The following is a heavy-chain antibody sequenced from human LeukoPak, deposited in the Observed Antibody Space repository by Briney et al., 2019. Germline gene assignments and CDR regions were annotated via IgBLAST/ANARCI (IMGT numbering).Heavy chain of an antibody. Sequence: PGGSLRLSCAASGFTFSSYAMSWVRQAPGKGLEWVSAISGSGGSTYYADSVKGRFTIPRDNSKNTLYLQMNSLRAEGTAVYYCAKTPGDYRYFDLWGRGTLVTVSS. D-gene: IGHD2-21*01. CDR3: AKTPGDYRYFDL. CDR2: ISGSGGST. V-gene: IGHV3-23*01. CDR1: GFTFSSYA. J-gene: IGHJ2*01.